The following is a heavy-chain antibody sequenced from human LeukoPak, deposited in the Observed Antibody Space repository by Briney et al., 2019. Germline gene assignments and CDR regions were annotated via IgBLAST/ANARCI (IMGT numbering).Heavy chain of an antibody. J-gene: IGHJ4*02. CDR3: ARGHVDRWYLIDF. D-gene: IGHD6-13*01. Sequence: GGSLRLSCVASGFTFSSYEFNWVRQAPGKGLEWLSHISTSGSSTFYADSVKGRVTISRDNAKNSLYLQIHSLTAEDTAFYYCARGHVDRWYLIDFWGQGTLVAVSS. V-gene: IGHV3-48*03. CDR2: ISTSGSST. CDR1: GFTFSSYE.